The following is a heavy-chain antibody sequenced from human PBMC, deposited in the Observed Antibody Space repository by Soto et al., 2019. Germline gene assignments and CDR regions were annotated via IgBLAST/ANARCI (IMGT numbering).Heavy chain of an antibody. CDR2: ISGSGSFT. CDR3: AKIPTGSGSSKFDY. V-gene: IGHV3-23*01. Sequence: LRLSCAASGFTFRTYAMNWVRQAPGKGLEWISAISGSGSFTHYADSVRGRFTISRDNSQNQLYLQMNNLRGDDTAMYYCAKIPTGSGSSKFDYWGQGIQVTVSS. D-gene: IGHD3-10*01. J-gene: IGHJ4*02. CDR1: GFTFRTYA.